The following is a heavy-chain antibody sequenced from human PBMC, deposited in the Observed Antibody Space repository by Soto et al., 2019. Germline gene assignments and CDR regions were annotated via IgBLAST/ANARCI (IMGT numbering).Heavy chain of an antibody. J-gene: IGHJ4*01. Sequence: ASVKVSCKAFGGTFSSYAISWVRQAPGQGLEWLGGIIPIFGTPNYAQKFQGRFTIAADGSTSTAYMELSGLRADDTAVYYCATVFVRFCDGDKQYDLDFWGQGTLVTVSS. CDR2: IIPIFGTP. CDR1: GGTFSSYA. CDR3: ATVFVRFCDGDKQYDLDF. V-gene: IGHV1-69*13. D-gene: IGHD4-4*01.